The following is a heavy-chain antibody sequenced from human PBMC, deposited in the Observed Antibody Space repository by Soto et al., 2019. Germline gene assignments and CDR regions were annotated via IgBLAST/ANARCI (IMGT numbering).Heavy chain of an antibody. J-gene: IGHJ6*02. CDR3: ASHMVRGVIRYYYGMDV. CDR2: IYYSGST. CDR1: GGSISSGDYY. Sequence: PSETLSLTCTVSGGSISSGDYYWSWIRQPPGKGLEWIGYIYYSGSTYYNPSLKSRVTISVDTSKNQFSLKLSSVTAADTAVYYCASHMVRGVIRYYYGMDVWGQGTTVTVS. V-gene: IGHV4-30-4*01. D-gene: IGHD3-10*01.